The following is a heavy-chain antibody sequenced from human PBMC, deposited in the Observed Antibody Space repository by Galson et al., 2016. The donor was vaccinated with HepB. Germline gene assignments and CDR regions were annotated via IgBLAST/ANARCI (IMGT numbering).Heavy chain of an antibody. CDR3: ARGSWELLYY. Sequence: SETLSLTCTVSGGSIGSYYWSWIRQPPGKGLEWIGYIYYSGSTNYNPSLKSRVTISVDTSKKQFSLKLSSVTAADTAVYYCARGSWELLYYWGQGTLVTVSS. CDR2: IYYSGST. V-gene: IGHV4-59*01. J-gene: IGHJ4*02. CDR1: GGSIGSYY. D-gene: IGHD1-26*01.